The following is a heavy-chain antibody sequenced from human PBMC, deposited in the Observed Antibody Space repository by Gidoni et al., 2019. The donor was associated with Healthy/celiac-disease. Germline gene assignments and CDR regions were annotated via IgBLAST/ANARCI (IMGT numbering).Heavy chain of an antibody. Sequence: QVQLVESGGGVVQPGRSLRLSCAASGFTFSSYAMHWVRQAPGKGLEWVAVISYDGSNKYYADSVKGRFTISRDNSKNTLYLQMNSLRAEDTAVYYCARDSDSSWLDYWGQGTLVTVSS. CDR3: ARDSDSSWLDY. CDR2: ISYDGSNK. V-gene: IGHV3-30-3*01. D-gene: IGHD6-13*01. CDR1: GFTFSSYA. J-gene: IGHJ4*02.